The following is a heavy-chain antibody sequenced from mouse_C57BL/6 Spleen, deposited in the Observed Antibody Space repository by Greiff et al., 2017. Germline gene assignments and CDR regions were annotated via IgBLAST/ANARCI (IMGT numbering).Heavy chain of an antibody. CDR1: GYTFNSYW. D-gene: IGHD1-1*01. CDR3: ARDYGSSPRYFDV. CDR2: IDPSDSYT. J-gene: IGHJ1*03. V-gene: IGHV1-69*01. Sequence: QVQLQQPGAELVMPGASVKLSCKASGYTFNSYWMHWVKQRPGQGLEWIGEIDPSDSYTNYNQKFKGKSTLTVDKSSSTAYMQLSSLTSEDSAVYYCARDYGSSPRYFDVWGTGTTVTVSS.